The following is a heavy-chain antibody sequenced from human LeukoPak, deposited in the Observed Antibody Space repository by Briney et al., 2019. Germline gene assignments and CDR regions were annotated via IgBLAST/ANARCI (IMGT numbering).Heavy chain of an antibody. D-gene: IGHD2-2*01. CDR1: GFTFSSYA. V-gene: IGHV3-23*01. CDR2: FSGSGGST. CDR3: AKGMLTVVPAAAFDY. Sequence: PGGSLRLSCAASGFTFSSYAMSWVRQAPGEGLEWVSAFSGSGGSTYYADSVKGRFTISRDNSKNTLYLQMNSLRAEDTAVYYCAKGMLTVVPAAAFDYWGQGTLVTVSS. J-gene: IGHJ4*02.